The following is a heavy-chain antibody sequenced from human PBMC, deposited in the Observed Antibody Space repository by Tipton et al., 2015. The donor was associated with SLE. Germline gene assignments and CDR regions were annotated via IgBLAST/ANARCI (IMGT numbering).Heavy chain of an antibody. J-gene: IGHJ6*02. CDR3: AGRIAAADYYYYGMDV. Sequence: TLSLTCAVSGGSISSSNWWSWVRQPPGKGLEWIGEIYHSGSTNYNPSLKSRVTISVDKSKNQFSLKLSSVTAADTAVYYCAGRIAAADYYYYGMDVWGQGTTVTVSS. D-gene: IGHD6-13*01. CDR2: IYHSGST. V-gene: IGHV4-4*02. CDR1: GGSISSSNW.